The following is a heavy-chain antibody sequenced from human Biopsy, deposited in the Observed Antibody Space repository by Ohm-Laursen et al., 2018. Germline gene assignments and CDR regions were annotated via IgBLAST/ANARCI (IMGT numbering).Heavy chain of an antibody. CDR1: GYSVTNDYY. Sequence: SETLSLTCAVSGYSVTNDYYWGWIRQPPGKGLEWIGNIYYDGITYYNPSLKSRVAMSVDTSKNQFSLRLTSVTAADTAVYYCARVAGGCAYYYGMDVWGQGTTVIVSS. CDR2: IYYDGIT. CDR3: ARVAGGCAYYYGMDV. V-gene: IGHV4-38-2*01. J-gene: IGHJ6*02. D-gene: IGHD6-19*01.